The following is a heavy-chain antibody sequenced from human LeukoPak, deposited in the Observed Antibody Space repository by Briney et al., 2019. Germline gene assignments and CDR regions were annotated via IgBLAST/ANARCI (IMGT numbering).Heavy chain of an antibody. CDR2: IYFSGNT. CDR1: GGSISSYY. V-gene: IGHV4-4*07. Sequence: SETLSLTCTVSGGSISSYYWSWIRQPAGKGLERIGRIYFSGNTNYNPSLKSRVTMSVDTSKNQFSLRLSSVTAADTAVYYCARGRSSVSGYGAFDIWGQGTMVTVSS. CDR3: ARGRSSVSGYGAFDI. D-gene: IGHD6-19*01. J-gene: IGHJ3*02.